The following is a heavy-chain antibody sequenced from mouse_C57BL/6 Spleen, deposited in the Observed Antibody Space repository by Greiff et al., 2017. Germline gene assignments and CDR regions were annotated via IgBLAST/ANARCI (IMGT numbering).Heavy chain of an antibody. J-gene: IGHJ1*03. CDR1: GYTFTSYW. CDR2: INPSNGGT. V-gene: IGHV1-53*01. D-gene: IGHD1-1*01. CDR3: AREGYGSSYRYFDV. Sequence: QVQLQQPGTELVKPGASVKLSCKASGYTFTSYWMHWVKQRPGQGLEWIGNINPSNGGTNYNEKFKSKATLTVDNSSSPAYMQLSSLTSEDSAVYYCAREGYGSSYRYFDVWGTGTTVTVSS.